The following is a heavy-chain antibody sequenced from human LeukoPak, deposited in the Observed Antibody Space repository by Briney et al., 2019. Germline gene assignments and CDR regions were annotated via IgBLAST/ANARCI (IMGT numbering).Heavy chain of an antibody. D-gene: IGHD3-22*01. CDR1: GFTFSSYG. CDR3: AKLGYYYDSSGPLSPIEDFDY. Sequence: GGSLRLSCAASGFTFSSYGMHWVRQAPGKGLEWVAFIRYDGSNKYYADSVKGRFTISRDNSKNTLYLQMNSLRAEDTAVYYCAKLGYYYDSSGPLSPIEDFDYWGQGTLVTVSS. CDR2: IRYDGSNK. J-gene: IGHJ4*02. V-gene: IGHV3-30*02.